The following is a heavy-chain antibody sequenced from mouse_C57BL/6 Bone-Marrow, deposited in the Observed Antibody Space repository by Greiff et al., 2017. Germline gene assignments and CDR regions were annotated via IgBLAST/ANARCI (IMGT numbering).Heavy chain of an antibody. CDR3: ARGWCLLRYYFDY. V-gene: IGHV5-6*02. D-gene: IGHD1-1*01. J-gene: IGHJ2*01. CDR2: ISSGGSYT. Sequence: EVKVVESGGDLVKPGGSLKLSCAASGFTFSSYGMSWVRQTPDKRLEWVATISSGGSYTYYPDSVKGRITLSRDNAKNTLYLQMSSLKSEDTSMYYCARGWCLLRYYFDYWGQGTTLTVSS. CDR1: GFTFSSYG.